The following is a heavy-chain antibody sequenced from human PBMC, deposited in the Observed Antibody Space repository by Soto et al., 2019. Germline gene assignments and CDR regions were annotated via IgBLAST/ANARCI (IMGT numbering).Heavy chain of an antibody. CDR1: GGSISSYY. CDR2: IYYSGST. V-gene: IGHV4-59*08. Sequence: PSETLSLTCTVSGGSISSYYWSWIRQPPGKGLEWIGYIYYSGSTNYNPSLKSRVTISVDTSKNQFSLKLSSVTAADTAVYYCARHVIAVAGMLYFDYWGQGTLDTVSS. D-gene: IGHD6-19*01. J-gene: IGHJ4*02. CDR3: ARHVIAVAGMLYFDY.